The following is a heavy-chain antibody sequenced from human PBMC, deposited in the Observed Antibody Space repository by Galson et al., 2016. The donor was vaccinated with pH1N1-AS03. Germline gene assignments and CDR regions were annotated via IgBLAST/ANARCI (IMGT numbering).Heavy chain of an antibody. D-gene: IGHD5-18*01. J-gene: IGHJ6*02. Sequence: ATLSLTCAVSGDSISTSNWWSWVRQPPGKGREWIGEVSHAGRTNYSPSLKSRVTISLDKSKNQFSLQLTSVTAADTAVYYCARDVLPYSLGLDVWGQGTTVTVSS. CDR2: VSHAGRT. V-gene: IGHV4-4*02. CDR1: GDSISTSNW. CDR3: ARDVLPYSLGLDV.